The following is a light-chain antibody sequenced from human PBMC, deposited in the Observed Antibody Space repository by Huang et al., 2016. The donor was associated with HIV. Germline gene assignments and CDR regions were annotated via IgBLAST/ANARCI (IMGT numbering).Light chain of an antibody. CDR1: QGISSY. V-gene: IGKV1-8*01. J-gene: IGKJ1*01. CDR3: QQYYTYHRT. Sequence: AIRITQSPSSLSASTGDRVTITCRASQGISSYLAWYQQEPGTAPRLLIYATSTLQRGVQSRGSSSGSGADFNLTISCLQYEEFATNYCQQYYTYHRTFGQGTKQEIK. CDR2: ATS.